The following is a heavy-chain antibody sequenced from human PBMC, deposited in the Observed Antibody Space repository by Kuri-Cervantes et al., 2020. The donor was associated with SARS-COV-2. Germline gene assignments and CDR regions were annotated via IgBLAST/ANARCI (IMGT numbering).Heavy chain of an antibody. D-gene: IGHD6-19*01. CDR2: IDPSDSYT. J-gene: IGHJ6*02. Sequence: GESLKSSGKGSGYSVTSYWISWVRQMPGKGLEWMGRIDPSDSYTNYSPSFQGHVTISADKSISTAYLQWSSLKASDTAMYYCARHLPNPYHSSGWIFYGKDVWGQGTTVTVSS. CDR3: ARHLPNPYHSSGWIFYGKDV. V-gene: IGHV5-10-1*01. CDR1: GYSVTSYW.